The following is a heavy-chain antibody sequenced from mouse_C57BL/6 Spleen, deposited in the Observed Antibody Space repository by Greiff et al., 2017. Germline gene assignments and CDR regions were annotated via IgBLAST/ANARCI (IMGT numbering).Heavy chain of an antibody. D-gene: IGHD4-1*01. CDR3: SQGNWDYFDY. CDR1: GFTFSNYW. Sequence: EVKLMESGGGLVQPGGSMKLSCVASGFTFSNYWMNWVRQSPEKGLEWVAQIRLKSDNSATPYAESVKGRFTISRDDSKSSVYLQMNNLRAEDTAIYYCSQGNWDYFDYWGQGTTLTVSS. V-gene: IGHV6-3*01. CDR2: IRLKSDNSAT. J-gene: IGHJ2*01.